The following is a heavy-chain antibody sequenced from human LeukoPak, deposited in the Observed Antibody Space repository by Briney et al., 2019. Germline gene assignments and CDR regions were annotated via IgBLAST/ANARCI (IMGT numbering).Heavy chain of an antibody. CDR2: INPKSGGT. Sequence: ASVKVSCKASGYTFTGYYMHWVRQAPGQGLEWMGWINPKSGGTNYAQKFQGRVTMTRDTSISTAYMELSGLRSDGTAVYYCAREYSSSSGRLFDYWGPGTLVTVSS. D-gene: IGHD6-6*01. J-gene: IGHJ4*02. CDR3: AREYSSSSGRLFDY. CDR1: GYTFTGYY. V-gene: IGHV1-2*02.